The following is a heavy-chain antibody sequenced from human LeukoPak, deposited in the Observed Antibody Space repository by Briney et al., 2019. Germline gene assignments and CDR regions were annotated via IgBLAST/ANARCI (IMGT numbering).Heavy chain of an antibody. D-gene: IGHD3-10*01. V-gene: IGHV4-34*01. J-gene: IGHJ5*02. CDR2: INHSGST. CDR1: GGSFSGYY. Sequence: SETLSLTCAVYGGSFSGYYWSWIRQPPGKSLEWIGEINHSGSTNYNPSLKSRVNISVDTSKNQLSLRLSSVTAADTAVYYCARDHMLRGASPWGQGTQVTVSS. CDR3: ARDHMLRGASP.